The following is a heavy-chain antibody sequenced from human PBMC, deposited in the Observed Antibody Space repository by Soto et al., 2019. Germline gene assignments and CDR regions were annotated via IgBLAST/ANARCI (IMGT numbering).Heavy chain of an antibody. CDR2: INAGNGNT. D-gene: IGHD6-19*01. CDR1: GYTFTSYA. J-gene: IGHJ1*01. V-gene: IGHV1-3*01. CDR3: ALDSTYSSGWYWYFQH. Sequence: ASVKVSCKASGYTFTSYAMHWVRQAPGQRLEWMGWINAGNGNTKYSQKFQGRVTITRDTSASTAYMELSSLKSEDTALYYCALDSTYSSGWYWYFQHWGQGTLVTVSS.